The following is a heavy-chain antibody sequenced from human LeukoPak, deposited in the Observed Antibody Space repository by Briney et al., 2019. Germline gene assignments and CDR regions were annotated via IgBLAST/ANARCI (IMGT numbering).Heavy chain of an antibody. D-gene: IGHD5-12*01. V-gene: IGHV1-8*01. Sequence: ASVKVSCKSSGYTFTNYDINWVRQATVQGLEWMGWMNPNNGNTGYAQKFQGRVPMTRNTAITTAYMELSSLRSEDTAMSYCNLATEGNAFAIWGQGTMVIVFS. J-gene: IGHJ3*02. CDR3: NLATEGNAFAI. CDR1: GYTFTNYD. CDR2: MNPNNGNT.